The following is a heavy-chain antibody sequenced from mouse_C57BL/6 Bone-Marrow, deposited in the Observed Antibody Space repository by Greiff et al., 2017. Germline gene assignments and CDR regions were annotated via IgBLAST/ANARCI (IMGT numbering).Heavy chain of an antibody. CDR3: ATDYCGSSYWWYFDV. J-gene: IGHJ1*03. CDR1: GYTFTSYG. CDR2: IYPRSGNT. Sequence: QVQLQQSGAELARPGASVKLSCKASGYTFTSYGISWVKQRTGQGLEWIGEIYPRSGNTYYNEKFKGKATLTADKSSSTAYMELRSLTSEDSAVYFCATDYCGSSYWWYFDVWGTGTTVTVSS. V-gene: IGHV1-81*01. D-gene: IGHD1-1*01.